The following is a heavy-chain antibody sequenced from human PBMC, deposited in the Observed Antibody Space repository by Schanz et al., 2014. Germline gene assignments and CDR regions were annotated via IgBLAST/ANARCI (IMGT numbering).Heavy chain of an antibody. CDR1: GFTFSRYG. CDR2: TRYDGNNK. V-gene: IGHV3-33*01. J-gene: IGHJ6*02. Sequence: QVQLVESGGGVVQPGRSLRLSCAASGFTFSRYGMHWVRQAPGKGLEWVAATRYDGNNKYYVDSVKGRFTISRDNSKNTLYLQVNSLRAEDTAVYYCARARGWGAPYYYGMDVWGQGTTVAVSS. CDR3: ARARGWGAPYYYGMDV. D-gene: IGHD3-16*01.